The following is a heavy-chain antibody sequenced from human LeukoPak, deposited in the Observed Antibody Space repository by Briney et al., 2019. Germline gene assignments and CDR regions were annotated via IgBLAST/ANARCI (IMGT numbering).Heavy chain of an antibody. D-gene: IGHD3-22*01. CDR1: GFTFSSYS. J-gene: IGHJ4*02. V-gene: IGHV3-21*01. Sequence: GGSLRLSCAASGFTFSSYSMNWVRQAPGKGLEWVSSISSSSYIYYADSVKGRFTISRDNAKNSLYLQMNSLRAKDTAVYFCARDKGYYYQDFDYWGQGTLVTVSS. CDR2: ISSSSYI. CDR3: ARDKGYYYQDFDY.